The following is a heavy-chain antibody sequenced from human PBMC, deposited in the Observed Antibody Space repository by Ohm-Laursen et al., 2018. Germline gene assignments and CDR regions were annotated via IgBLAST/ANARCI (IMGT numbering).Heavy chain of an antibody. D-gene: IGHD4-23*01. CDR1: GFTFEDYG. CDR2: ISWNSGNI. CDR3: ARAGILRWPEYFQH. J-gene: IGHJ1*01. V-gene: IGHV3-9*01. Sequence: SSLRLSCTASGFTFEDYGMHWVRQAPGKGLEWVSGISWNSGNIAYADSVKGRFTISRDNAKNSLYLQMNSLRAEDTAVYYCARAGILRWPEYFQHWGQGTLVTVSS.